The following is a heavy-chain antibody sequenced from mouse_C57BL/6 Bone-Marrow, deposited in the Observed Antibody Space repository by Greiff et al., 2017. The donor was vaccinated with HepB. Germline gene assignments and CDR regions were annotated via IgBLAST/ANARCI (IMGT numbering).Heavy chain of an antibody. CDR3: TSVYDPPFDD. CDR2: IYPGSGST. D-gene: IGHD2-3*01. J-gene: IGHJ2*01. CDR1: GYTFTSYW. V-gene: IGHV1-55*01. Sequence: VQLQQPGAELVKPGASVKMSCKASGYTFTSYWITWVKPRPGQGLEWIGDIYPGSGSTNYNEKFKSKATLTVATSSSTAYMQLSSLTSENSAVYYCTSVYDPPFDDWGKGTTLTVSS.